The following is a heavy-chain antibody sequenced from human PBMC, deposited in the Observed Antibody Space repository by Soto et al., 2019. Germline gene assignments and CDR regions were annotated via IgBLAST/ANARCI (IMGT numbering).Heavy chain of an antibody. CDR1: GFTFSSYA. CDR3: AKEGLDFWSGYQVS. Sequence: EVQLLESGGGLVQPGGSLRLSCAASGFTFSSYAMTWVRQAPGKGLEWVSGISGSGGSTYYADSVKGRFTISRDNSKNTLNLQMNSLRAEDTAVYFCAKEGLDFWSGYQVSWGQGTLVTVSS. J-gene: IGHJ5*02. V-gene: IGHV3-23*01. CDR2: ISGSGGST. D-gene: IGHD3-3*01.